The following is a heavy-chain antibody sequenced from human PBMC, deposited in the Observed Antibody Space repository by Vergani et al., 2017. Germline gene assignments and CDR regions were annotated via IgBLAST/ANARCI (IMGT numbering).Heavy chain of an antibody. Sequence: QVQLVQSGAEVKKPGASVKVSCKASGYTFSSYGISWVRQAPGQGFEWMGWISAYSGYTKYAQNLQGRVTMTTDTSTSTAYMELRSLRSDDTAVYYCARVGWSTSSCYGGSGMDVWGQGTTVTVSS. CDR2: ISAYSGYT. J-gene: IGHJ6*02. V-gene: IGHV1-18*01. CDR1: GYTFSSYG. CDR3: ARVGWSTSSCYGGSGMDV. D-gene: IGHD2-2*01.